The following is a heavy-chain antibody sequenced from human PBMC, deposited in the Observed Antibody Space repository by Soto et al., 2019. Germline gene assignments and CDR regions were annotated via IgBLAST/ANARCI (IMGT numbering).Heavy chain of an antibody. Sequence: EVQLVESGGGFIYPGGSLRLSCAASGLTISNAWMNWVRQAPGKGLEWVGRIKTNTEGGTTDYAAAVKGRFTVSRDDSKNTVYLQMNRLKNDDTAVYYCTTGSVEGVWGQGTTVTVSS. CDR1: GLTISNAW. CDR2: IKTNTEGGTT. J-gene: IGHJ6*02. CDR3: TTGSVEGV. V-gene: IGHV3-15*07. D-gene: IGHD2-15*01.